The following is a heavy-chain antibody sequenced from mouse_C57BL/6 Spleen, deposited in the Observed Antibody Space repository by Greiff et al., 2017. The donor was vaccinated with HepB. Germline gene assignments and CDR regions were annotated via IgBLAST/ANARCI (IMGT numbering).Heavy chain of an antibody. CDR3: ARERHGSSYGYFDV. V-gene: IGHV5-16*01. CDR1: GFTFSDYY. J-gene: IGHJ1*03. Sequence: EVQLVESEGGLVQPGSSMKLSCTASGFTFSDYYMAWVRQVPEKGLEWVANINYDGSSTYYLDSLKSRFIISRDNAKNIRYLQMSSLKSEDTATYYCARERHGSSYGYFDVWGTGTTVTVSS. D-gene: IGHD1-1*01. CDR2: INYDGSST.